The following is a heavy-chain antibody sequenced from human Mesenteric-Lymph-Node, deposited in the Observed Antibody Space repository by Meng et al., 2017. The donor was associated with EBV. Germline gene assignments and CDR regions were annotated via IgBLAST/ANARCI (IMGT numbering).Heavy chain of an antibody. D-gene: IGHD2-15*01. Sequence: QVWLVQFGSEWKKPGASVKVSCKVSGYPFTSYAMNWVRQAPGQGLEWMGWINTNTGNPTYAQGFTGRFVFSLDTSVSTAYLQISSLKAEDTAVYYCARDHYCSGGSCYDYWGQGTLVTVSS. CDR2: INTNTGNP. J-gene: IGHJ4*02. CDR3: ARDHYCSGGSCYDY. CDR1: GYPFTSYA. V-gene: IGHV7-4-1*02.